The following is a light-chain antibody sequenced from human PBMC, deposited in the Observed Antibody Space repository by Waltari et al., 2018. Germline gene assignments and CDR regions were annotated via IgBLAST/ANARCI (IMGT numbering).Light chain of an antibody. J-gene: IGKJ2*01. CDR2: DAS. Sequence: EIVLTQSPATLSLSPGERAPLSCRASQTVGNFLAWYRQKPGQAPRLLIYDASIRAIGIPARFSGSGSGTDFTLTISSPEPEDFAVYFCQQYDTWPQTFGQGTKLEI. CDR1: QTVGNF. V-gene: IGKV3-11*01. CDR3: QQYDTWPQT.